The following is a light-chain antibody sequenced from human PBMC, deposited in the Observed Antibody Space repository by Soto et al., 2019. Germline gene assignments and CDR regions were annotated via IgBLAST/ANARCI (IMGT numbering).Light chain of an antibody. CDR2: DVN. Sequence: QSVLTQPASVSGSPGQSITISCTGTIDDVGAYNYVSWYQQRPGSAPQLLIYDVNNRPSGASNRFSSSKSGHTAYLTISGLQSDDEANYHCASYTSTYTLVFGTGTKLTVL. V-gene: IGLV2-14*01. J-gene: IGLJ1*01. CDR3: ASYTSTYTLV. CDR1: IDDVGAYNY.